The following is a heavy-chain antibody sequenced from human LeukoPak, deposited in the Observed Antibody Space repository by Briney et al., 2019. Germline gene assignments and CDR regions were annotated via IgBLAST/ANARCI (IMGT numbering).Heavy chain of an antibody. V-gene: IGHV4-39*07. D-gene: IGHD4-23*01. CDR1: GDSVTNTRYY. J-gene: IGHJ4*02. CDR3: ARDHYGGNSDY. Sequence: SETLSLTCTVSGDSVTNTRYYWGWIRQPPGKGLEWIGTIYYTGDTYYNPSLKSRVTISVDTSNDQFSLELTSVTAADTAVYYCARDHYGGNSDYWGQGTLVTVSS. CDR2: IYYTGDT.